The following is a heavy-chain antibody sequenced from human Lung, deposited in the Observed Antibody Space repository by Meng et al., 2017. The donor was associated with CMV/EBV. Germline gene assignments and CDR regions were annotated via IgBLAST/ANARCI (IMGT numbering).Heavy chain of an antibody. CDR2: IYYSGST. Sequence: SETLSLTCTVSGGSISSSSYYWGWIRQPPGKGLEWIGSIYYSGSTYYNPSLKSRVTISVDTSKNQFSLKLSSVTAADTAVYYCARYSSGDDAFAIWGQGTMVTVSS. D-gene: IGHD6-19*01. V-gene: IGHV4-39*01. CDR1: GGSISSSSYY. J-gene: IGHJ3*02. CDR3: ARYSSGDDAFAI.